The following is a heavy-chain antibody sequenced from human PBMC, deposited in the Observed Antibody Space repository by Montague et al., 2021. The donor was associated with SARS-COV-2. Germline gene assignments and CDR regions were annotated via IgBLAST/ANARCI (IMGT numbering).Heavy chain of an antibody. CDR2: ISYSGRT. CDR1: GGSVSSSPYY. CDR3: ASSYYYGSGTYAYNYYMDV. Sequence: SETLSLTCTVSGGSVSSSPYYWGWIRQPPGRGLEWVGSISYSGRTYFXXXLKSRLTISVDSSENQFSLRLSSVTAADTAVYYCASSYYYGSGTYAYNYYMDVWGKGTTVTVSS. J-gene: IGHJ6*03. D-gene: IGHD3-10*01. V-gene: IGHV4-39*01.